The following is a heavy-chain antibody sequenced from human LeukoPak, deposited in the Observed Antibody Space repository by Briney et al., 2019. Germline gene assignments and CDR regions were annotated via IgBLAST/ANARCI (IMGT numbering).Heavy chain of an antibody. CDR2: ISAYNGNT. CDR3: ARDRVTTHSYYYSMDV. V-gene: IGHV1-18*01. CDR1: GYTFTSYG. D-gene: IGHD4-17*01. J-gene: IGHJ6*02. Sequence: GASVKVSCKASGYTFTSYGISWVRQAPGQGLEWMGWISAYNGNTNYAQKLQGRVTMTTDTSTSTAYMELRSLRSDDTAVYYCARDRVTTHSYYYSMDVWGQGTTVTVS.